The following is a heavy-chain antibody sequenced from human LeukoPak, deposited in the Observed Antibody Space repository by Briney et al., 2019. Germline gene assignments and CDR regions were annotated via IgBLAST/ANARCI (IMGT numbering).Heavy chain of an antibody. CDR1: GVSFSGYY. D-gene: IGHD2-21*01. CDR3: ARSPQGRMIGFHFDY. V-gene: IGHV4-34*01. CDR2: INHSGST. J-gene: IGHJ4*02. Sequence: PSETLSLTCAVYGVSFSGYYWSWIRQPPGKGLEWIGEINHSGSTNYNPSLKSRVTISVDTSKNQFSLKLSSVTAADTAVYYCARSPQGRMIGFHFDYWGQGTLVTVSS.